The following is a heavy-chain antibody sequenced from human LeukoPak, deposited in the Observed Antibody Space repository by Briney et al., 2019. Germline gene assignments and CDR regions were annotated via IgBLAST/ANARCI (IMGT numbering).Heavy chain of an antibody. J-gene: IGHJ4*02. CDR1: GFTFKTYA. CDR2: IWYDGKFK. CDR3: ARGFGSGASSVQF. Sequence: PGKSLRLSCAASGFTFKTYAMLWVRQAPGKGLEWLAVIWYDGKFKYYGDSVKGRISISRDNSKATLDLQMDNLRAEDSGVYYCARGFGSGASSVQFWGQGTLVTVSS. D-gene: IGHD2-15*01. V-gene: IGHV3-33*01.